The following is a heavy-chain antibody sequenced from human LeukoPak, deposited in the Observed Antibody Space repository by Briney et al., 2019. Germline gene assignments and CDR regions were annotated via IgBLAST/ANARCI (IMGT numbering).Heavy chain of an antibody. CDR1: GFTFSNAW. Sequence: GGSLRLSCAVSGFTFSNAWMSWVRQAPGKGLEWVGRIKSQIDGGTTDYAAPVKGRFTISRDNAKNSLYLQMNSLRAEDTAVYYCASSADYYYDSSGYSFWGQGTLVTVSS. V-gene: IGHV3-15*01. CDR2: IKSQIDGGTT. J-gene: IGHJ4*02. D-gene: IGHD3-22*01. CDR3: ASSADYYYDSSGYSF.